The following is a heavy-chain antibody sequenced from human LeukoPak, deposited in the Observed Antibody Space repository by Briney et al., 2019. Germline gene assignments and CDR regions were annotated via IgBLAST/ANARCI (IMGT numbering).Heavy chain of an antibody. J-gene: IGHJ3*02. CDR2: ISGSGGST. D-gene: IGHD2-15*01. CDR1: GFTFSSYA. Sequence: GGSLRLYCAASGFTFSSYAMSWVRQAPGKGLEWVSAISGSGGSTYYADSVKGRFTISRDNSKNTLYLQMNSLRAEDTAVYYCAKESYCSCGSCYSLYGDAFDIWGQGTMVTVSS. CDR3: AKESYCSCGSCYSLYGDAFDI. V-gene: IGHV3-23*01.